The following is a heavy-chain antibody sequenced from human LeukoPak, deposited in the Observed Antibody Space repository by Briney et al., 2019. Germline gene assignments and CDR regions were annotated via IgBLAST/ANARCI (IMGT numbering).Heavy chain of an antibody. CDR1: GFTFSSYW. CDR2: IKQDGSEK. V-gene: IGHV3-7*04. CDR3: ARVSGYSSGWYEGPYFDY. D-gene: IGHD6-19*01. Sequence: GGSLRLSCAASGFTFSSYWMSWVRQAPGKGLEWVANIKQDGSEKYYVDSVKGRFTISRDNAKNSLYLQTNSLRAEDTAVYYCARVSGYSSGWYEGPYFDYWGQGTLVTVSS. J-gene: IGHJ4*02.